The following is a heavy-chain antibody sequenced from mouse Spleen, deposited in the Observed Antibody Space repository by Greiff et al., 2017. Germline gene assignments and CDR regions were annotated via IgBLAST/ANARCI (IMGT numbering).Heavy chain of an antibody. V-gene: IGHV1-18*01. CDR2: INPNNGGT. J-gene: IGHJ2*01. Sequence: EVKLMESGPELVKPGASVKIPCKASGYTFTDYNMDWVKQSHGKSLEWIGDINPNNGGTIYNQKFKGKATLTVDKSSSTAYMELRSLTSEDTAVYYCARREAYYDGSFDYWGQGTTLTVSS. CDR1: GYTFTDYN. D-gene: IGHD1-1*01. CDR3: ARREAYYDGSFDY.